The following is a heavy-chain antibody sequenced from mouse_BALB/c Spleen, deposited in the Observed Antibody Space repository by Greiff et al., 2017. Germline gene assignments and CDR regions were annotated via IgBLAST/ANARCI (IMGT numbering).Heavy chain of an antibody. D-gene: IGHD2-10*02. V-gene: IGHV14-3*02. J-gene: IGHJ4*01. CDR2: IDPANGNT. CDR3: ARTGYVAMDY. CDR1: GFNIKDTY. Sequence: EVKLMESGAELVKPGASVKLSCTASGFNIKDTYMHWVKQRPEQGLEWIGRIDPANGNTKYDPKFQGKATITADTSSNTAYLQLSSLTSEDTAVYYCARTGYVAMDYWGQGTSVTVSS.